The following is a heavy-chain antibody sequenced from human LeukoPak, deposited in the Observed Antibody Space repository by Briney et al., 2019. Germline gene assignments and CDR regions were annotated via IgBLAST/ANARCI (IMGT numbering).Heavy chain of an antibody. D-gene: IGHD5-18*01. Sequence: SETLSLTCAVYGGSFSGYYWSWIRQPPGKGLEWIGEINHSGSTNYNASLKSRVTVSVDSSKNQFSLRLSSVTAADTAVYYCAPRSDIEHSYGYGKWFDPWGQGTRVPVSS. J-gene: IGHJ5*02. CDR2: INHSGST. CDR1: GGSFSGYY. CDR3: APRSDIEHSYGYGKWFDP. V-gene: IGHV4-34*01.